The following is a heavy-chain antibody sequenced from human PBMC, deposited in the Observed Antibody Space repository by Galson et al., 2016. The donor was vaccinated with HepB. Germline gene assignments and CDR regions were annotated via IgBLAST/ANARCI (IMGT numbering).Heavy chain of an antibody. V-gene: IGHV3-48*03. CDR3: VGGHYAY. CDR2: INTRGSAA. D-gene: IGHD3-16*01. Sequence: SLRLSCAASGFTFSSEDMNWVRQAPGKGLEWVSYINTRGSAAYYAESVRGRFTISRDNAKSSLYVQMNSLRAEDTAAYYCVGGHYAYWGQGTLVTVSS. CDR1: GFTFSSED. J-gene: IGHJ4*02.